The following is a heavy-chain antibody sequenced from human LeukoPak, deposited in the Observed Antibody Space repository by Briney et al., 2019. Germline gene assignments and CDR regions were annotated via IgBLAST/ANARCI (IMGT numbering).Heavy chain of an antibody. D-gene: IGHD2-2*01. V-gene: IGHV1-8*01. CDR1: GYTFTSYD. CDR2: MNPNSGNT. Sequence: GASVKVSCKASGYTFTSYDINCGRQAAGHRLEGMGWMNPNSGNTGYAQKFQGRVTMTRNTSISPAYMELSSLRSEDTAVYYCARGPAAMGDDYYFEYWGQGTLVTV. CDR3: ARGPAAMGDDYYFEY. J-gene: IGHJ4*02.